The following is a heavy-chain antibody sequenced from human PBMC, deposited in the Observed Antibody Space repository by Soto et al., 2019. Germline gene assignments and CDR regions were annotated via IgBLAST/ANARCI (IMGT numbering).Heavy chain of an antibody. J-gene: IGHJ5*02. Sequence: QVQLIQSGAEVKKPGASVKVSCRPSGYTFTSYDINWVRQAAGQGLEWMGWMNPNSGNTGYARKFQGRLSMTTNTSISTADMELSSLRAEDTAIYFCARECYGSSYGSRGNFLDPWGPGTVVTVSS. D-gene: IGHD2-2*01. V-gene: IGHV1-8*01. CDR3: ARECYGSSYGSRGNFLDP. CDR2: MNPNSGNT. CDR1: GYTFTSYD.